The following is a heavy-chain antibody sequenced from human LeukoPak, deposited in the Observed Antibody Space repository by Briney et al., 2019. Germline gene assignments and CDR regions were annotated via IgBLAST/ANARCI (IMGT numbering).Heavy chain of an antibody. J-gene: IGHJ4*02. Sequence: PGGSLRLSCAASGFTFDDYGMSWVRQAPGKGLEWVAFIRYDGSNKYYADSVKGRFTISRDNSKNTLYLQMNSLRAEDTAVYYCAKDPPTSGYLGSVLRDYWGQGTLVTVSS. CDR1: GFTFDDYG. D-gene: IGHD3-3*01. CDR2: IRYDGSNK. CDR3: AKDPPTSGYLGSVLRDY. V-gene: IGHV3-30*02.